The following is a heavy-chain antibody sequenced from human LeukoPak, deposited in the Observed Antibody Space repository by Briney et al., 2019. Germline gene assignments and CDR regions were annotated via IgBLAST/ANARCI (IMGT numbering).Heavy chain of an antibody. CDR2: INPNSGGT. Sequence: ASVKVSCKASGYTFTGYYMHWVRQAPGQGLEWMGRINPNSGGTNYAQKFQGRVTITRDTSISTAYMELSRLRSDDTAVYYCARGYYGSGSYDYWGQGTLVTVSS. D-gene: IGHD3-10*01. CDR1: GYTFTGYY. V-gene: IGHV1-2*06. J-gene: IGHJ4*02. CDR3: ARGYYGSGSYDY.